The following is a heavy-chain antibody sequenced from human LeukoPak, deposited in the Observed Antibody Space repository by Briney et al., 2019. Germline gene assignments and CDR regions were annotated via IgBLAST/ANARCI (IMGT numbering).Heavy chain of an antibody. CDR3: AKDHSDSGRAFEY. CDR1: GFTFRTTG. CDR2: MSSDGINT. D-gene: IGHD1-26*01. J-gene: IGHJ4*02. V-gene: IGHV3-30*18. Sequence: GGSLRLSCATSGFTFRTTGVHWVRQGAGKVLECVALMSSDGINTYYADSVKGRFTVSRDSSRDTLYLQMNSVRPDDTAVYYCAKDHSDSGRAFEYWGRGTLVTVSS.